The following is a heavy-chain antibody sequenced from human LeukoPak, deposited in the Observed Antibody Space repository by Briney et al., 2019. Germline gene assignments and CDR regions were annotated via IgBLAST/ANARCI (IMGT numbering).Heavy chain of an antibody. CDR1: GGSISSSDYY. D-gene: IGHD1/OR15-1a*01. CDR2: IFYSGAA. Sequence: SETLSLTCTVSGGSISSSDYYWGWVRQPPGKGLEWIGSIFYSGAAHCNPSLKSRVTISVDTSNNQFSLMLSSVTAADTAMYYCARRIANRNWFDPWGQGTLVTVSS. CDR3: ARRIANRNWFDP. V-gene: IGHV4-39*01. J-gene: IGHJ5*02.